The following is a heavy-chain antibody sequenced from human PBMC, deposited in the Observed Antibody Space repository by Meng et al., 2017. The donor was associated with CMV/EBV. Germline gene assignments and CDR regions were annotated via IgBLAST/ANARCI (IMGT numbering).Heavy chain of an antibody. V-gene: IGHV4-4*07. CDR3: AGSRPGGGACDY. Sequence: QVQKQESGPGLVKPSETLSHTCIVSGASIKNYNWNWVRQPAGQGLEWIGLIQVIGHTVYNPSLKSRVTVSLDESKSQFSLTLNSVTAADTATYYCAGSRPGGGACDYWGQGILVTVSS. CDR2: IQVIGHT. CDR1: GASIKNYN. J-gene: IGHJ4*02. D-gene: IGHD3-16*01.